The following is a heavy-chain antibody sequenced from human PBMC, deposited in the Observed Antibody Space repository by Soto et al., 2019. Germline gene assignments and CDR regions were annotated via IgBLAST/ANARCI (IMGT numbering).Heavy chain of an antibody. CDR2: ISSSSSYT. V-gene: IGHV3-11*06. D-gene: IGHD4-17*01. CDR3: ARDTPEPYDYGGDVDY. CDR1: GFTFSDYY. Sequence: QVQLVESGGGLVKPGGSLRLSCAASGFTFSDYYMSWIRQAPGKGLEWVSYISSSSSYTNYADSVKGRFTISRDNAKNALYLQMNSLRAEDTAVYYCARDTPEPYDYGGDVDYWGQGTLVTVSS. J-gene: IGHJ4*02.